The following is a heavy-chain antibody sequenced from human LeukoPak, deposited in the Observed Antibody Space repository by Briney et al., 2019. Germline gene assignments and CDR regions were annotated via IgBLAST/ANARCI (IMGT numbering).Heavy chain of an antibody. D-gene: IGHD3-22*01. Sequence: GGSLRLSCVASGFTFSIYSMNWVRQAPGKGLEWVSSIDSSSYNIYYADSVKGRFTISRDNAQSSVFLQMNSLRAEDTAVYYCARDLAYYYDRNYDWGQGTLVTASS. CDR3: ARDLAYYYDRNYD. CDR1: GFTFSIYS. J-gene: IGHJ4*02. CDR2: IDSSSYNI. V-gene: IGHV3-21*01.